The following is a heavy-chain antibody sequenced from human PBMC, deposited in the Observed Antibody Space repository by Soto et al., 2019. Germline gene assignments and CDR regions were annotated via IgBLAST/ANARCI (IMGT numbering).Heavy chain of an antibody. CDR1: GFTIRDVW. J-gene: IGHJ4*01. Sequence: EVQLVESGGGLVKPGGSLRLSCAASGFTIRDVWLNWVRQAPGKGLEWVGRVKSRIDGGTTDVAAAVRGRFTISRDELQNTVYLEISTLQIEDTAVYYCTTHSHLATTLVRFDFCGHGTLVTVSS. V-gene: IGHV3-15*07. CDR2: VKSRIDGGTT. CDR3: TTHSHLATTLVRFDF. D-gene: IGHD2-8*02.